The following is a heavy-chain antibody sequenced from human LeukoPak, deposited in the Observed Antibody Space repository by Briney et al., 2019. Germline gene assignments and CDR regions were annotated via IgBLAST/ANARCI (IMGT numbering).Heavy chain of an antibody. Sequence: GGSLRLSCAASGFTLNSYLMSWVRQASGRGLEWVANIKKDGSEENYLDSVKGRFTVSRDNAKNSLYLQMNSLRGEDTAVYYCARSNPNRNALDLWGQGTMVTISS. CDR1: GFTLNSYL. CDR2: IKKDGSEE. J-gene: IGHJ3*01. V-gene: IGHV3-7*01. CDR3: ARSNPNRNALDL. D-gene: IGHD1-14*01.